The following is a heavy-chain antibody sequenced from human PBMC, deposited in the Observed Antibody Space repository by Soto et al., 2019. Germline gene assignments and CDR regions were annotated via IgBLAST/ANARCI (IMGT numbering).Heavy chain of an antibody. CDR3: ARDRTAVDAFDI. J-gene: IGHJ3*02. CDR2: IYYSGST. V-gene: IGHV4-31*03. Sequence: PSETLSLTCTVSGGSISSGGYYWSWIRQHPGKGLEWIGYIYYSGSTYYNPSLKSRVTISVDTSKNQFSLKLSSVTAADTAVYYCARDRTAVDAFDIWGQGTMVTVSS. D-gene: IGHD1-1*01. CDR1: GGSISSGGYY.